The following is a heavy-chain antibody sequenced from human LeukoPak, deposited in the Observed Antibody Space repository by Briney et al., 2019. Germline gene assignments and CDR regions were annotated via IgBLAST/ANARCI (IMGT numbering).Heavy chain of an antibody. CDR3: AREYYDFSLFDY. J-gene: IGHJ4*02. D-gene: IGHD3-3*01. CDR2: ISNDESNR. Sequence: GGSLRLSCAASGFTFNHYGMHWIRQAPGKGLEWVAVISNDESNRYYADSVKGRFTISRDNSKNTLYLQMNSLRAEDTAVYYCAREYYDFSLFDYWGQGTLVTVSS. CDR1: GFTFNHYG. V-gene: IGHV3-30*03.